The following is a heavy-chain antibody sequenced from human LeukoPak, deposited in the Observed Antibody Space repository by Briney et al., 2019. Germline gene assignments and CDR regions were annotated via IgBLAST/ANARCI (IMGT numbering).Heavy chain of an antibody. V-gene: IGHV5-51*01. J-gene: IGHJ4*02. CDR3: ARHGIVGATTHFDS. Sequence: GESLKISCKGSGYSFNSYWIGWVRQMPGKGLEWMGIIYPGDSNTKYSPSFQGQVTISADKSISTAYLRWNSLKASDTAMYYCARHGIVGATTHFDSWGQGTLVTVSS. CDR2: IYPGDSNT. CDR1: GYSFNSYW. D-gene: IGHD1-26*01.